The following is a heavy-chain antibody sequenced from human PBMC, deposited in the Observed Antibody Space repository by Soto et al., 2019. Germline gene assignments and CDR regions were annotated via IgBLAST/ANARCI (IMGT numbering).Heavy chain of an antibody. V-gene: IGHV4-31*03. CDR3: ARADDYGGNSYFDY. J-gene: IGHJ4*02. D-gene: IGHD4-17*01. CDR1: GGSISSGGYF. Sequence: SETLSLTCTVSGGSISSGGYFWNWIRQHPGKGLEWIGYIFYSGSSYYNPSLKSRVTISVDTSKNQFSLKLSSVTAADTAVYYCARADDYGGNSYFDYWGQGTLVTVSS. CDR2: IFYSGSS.